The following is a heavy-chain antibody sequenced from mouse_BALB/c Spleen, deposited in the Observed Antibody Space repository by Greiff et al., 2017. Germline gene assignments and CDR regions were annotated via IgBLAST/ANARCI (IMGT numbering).Heavy chain of an antibody. D-gene: IGHD2-4*01. V-gene: IGHV10-1*02. J-gene: IGHJ3*01. CDR1: GFTFNTYA. CDR3: VRGGLRFAY. Sequence: EVQLVESGGGLVQPKGSLKLSCAASGFTFNTYAMNWVRQAPGKGLEWVARIRSKSNNYATYYADSVKDRFTISRDDSQSMLYLQMNNLKTEDTAMYYCVRGGLRFAYWGQGTLVTVSA. CDR2: IRSKSNNYAT.